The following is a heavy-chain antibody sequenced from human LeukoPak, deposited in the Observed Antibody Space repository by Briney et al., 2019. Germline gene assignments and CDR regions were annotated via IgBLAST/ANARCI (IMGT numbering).Heavy chain of an antibody. CDR1: GFTFSSCW. V-gene: IGHV3-74*01. CDR3: ARVIVATNTFDAFDI. CDR2: INTDGSST. J-gene: IGHJ3*02. Sequence: GGSLRLSCAASGFTFSSCWMHWVRQAPGKGLVWVSRINTDGSSTSYADSVKGRFTISRDNAKNTLYLQMNSLRVEDTAVYYCARVIVATNTFDAFDIWGQGTMVTVSS. D-gene: IGHD5-12*01.